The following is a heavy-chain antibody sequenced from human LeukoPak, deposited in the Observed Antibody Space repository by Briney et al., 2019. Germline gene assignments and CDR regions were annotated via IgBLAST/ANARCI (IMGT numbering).Heavy chain of an antibody. CDR2: ISSSSSYI. J-gene: IGHJ4*02. V-gene: IGHV3-21*01. CDR1: GFTFSSYS. Sequence: GGSLRLSCAASGFTFSSYSMNWVRQAPGKGLEWVSSISSSSSYIYYADSVKGRFTISRDNAKNSLYLQMNSLRAEDTAVYYCATNYDSSGYSFDYWGQGTLVTVSS. CDR3: ATNYDSSGYSFDY. D-gene: IGHD3-22*01.